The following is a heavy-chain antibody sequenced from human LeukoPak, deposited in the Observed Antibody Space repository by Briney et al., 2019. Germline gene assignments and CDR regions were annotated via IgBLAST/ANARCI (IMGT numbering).Heavy chain of an antibody. CDR1: GFTFSSYG. V-gene: IGHV3-30*18. D-gene: IGHD6-19*01. Sequence: GGSLRLSCAASGFTFSSYGIHWVRQAPGKGLEWVAVISYDGNNKYYADSVKGRFTISRDSSKNTLYLQMNSLRAEDTAVYYCAKAIGVGVAGPFDYWGRGTLVTVSS. CDR3: AKAIGVGVAGPFDY. CDR2: ISYDGNNK. J-gene: IGHJ4*02.